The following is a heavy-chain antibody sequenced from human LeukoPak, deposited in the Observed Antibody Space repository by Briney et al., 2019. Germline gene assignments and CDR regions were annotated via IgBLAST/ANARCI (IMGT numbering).Heavy chain of an antibody. CDR3: ARDHDWGFDY. CDR2: IHIDTDTT. D-gene: IGHD7-27*01. Sequence: GGSLRLSCAASGFTFSSYSMNWVRRAPGKGLEWVSYIHIDTDTTWYADSVKGRFTISRDNAKNSLYLQMNSLRVEDTALYYCARDHDWGFDYWGQGTLVTVSS. J-gene: IGHJ4*02. V-gene: IGHV3-48*01. CDR1: GFTFSSYS.